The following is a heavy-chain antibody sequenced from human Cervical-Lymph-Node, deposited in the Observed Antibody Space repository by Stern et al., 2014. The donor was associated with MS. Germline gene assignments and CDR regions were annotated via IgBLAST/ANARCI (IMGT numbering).Heavy chain of an antibody. CDR2: ISGSGGST. CDR3: AKMWRGLGSYYPDDY. CDR1: GFTFSSFA. Sequence: EVQLVESGGGLVQPGGSLRLSCAASGFTFSSFAMSWVRQAPGKGLEWVSGISGSGGSTYYADSVKGRFTISRDNSKNTLYLQMNSLRAEDTAVYYCAKMWRGLGSYYPDDYWGQGTLVAVSS. D-gene: IGHD3-10*01. V-gene: IGHV3-23*04. J-gene: IGHJ4*02.